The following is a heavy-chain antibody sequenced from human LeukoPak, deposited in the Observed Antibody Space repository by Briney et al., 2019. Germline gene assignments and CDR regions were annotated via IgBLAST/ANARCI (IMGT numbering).Heavy chain of an antibody. Sequence: QPGGSLRLSCAASGFTFSSHWMHWVRQAPGKGLEWVSGTSGSGSGTYYADSVKGRFSISRDNSKNTLSLQMNSLRAEDTAIYYCAKQRGYTYNYAIDYWGQGTLVTVSS. CDR2: TSGSGSGT. CDR1: GFTFSSHW. V-gene: IGHV3-23*01. J-gene: IGHJ4*02. D-gene: IGHD5-12*01. CDR3: AKQRGYTYNYAIDY.